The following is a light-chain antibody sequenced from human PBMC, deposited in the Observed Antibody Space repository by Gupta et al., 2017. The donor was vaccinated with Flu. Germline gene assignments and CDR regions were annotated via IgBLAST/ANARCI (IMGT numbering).Light chain of an antibody. CDR1: QSVLYSSSDKHY. J-gene: IGKJ4*01. Sequence: DIVLHQSPDSLAVSLGERATINCKSSQSVLYSSSDKHYLLWYQQKPGQPPNLLIYWASTRASGVPDRFSGSGSVTDFTLTISSLQAEDVAVYYCHQYYSTPKLTFGGGTKVEIK. CDR2: WAS. CDR3: HQYYSTPKLT. V-gene: IGKV4-1*01.